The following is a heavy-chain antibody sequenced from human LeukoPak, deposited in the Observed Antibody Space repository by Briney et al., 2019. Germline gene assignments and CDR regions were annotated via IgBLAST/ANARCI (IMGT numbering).Heavy chain of an antibody. V-gene: IGHV1-24*01. CDR1: GYTLTELS. CDR2: FDPEDGET. J-gene: IGHJ4*02. D-gene: IGHD3-22*01. Sequence: ASVKVSCKVSGYTLTELSMHWVRQAPGKGLEWMGGFDPEDGETIYAQKSQGRVTMTEDTSTDTAYMELSSLRSEDTAVYYCATANYYDSSGYYSNWGQGTLVTVSS. CDR3: ATANYYDSSGYYSN.